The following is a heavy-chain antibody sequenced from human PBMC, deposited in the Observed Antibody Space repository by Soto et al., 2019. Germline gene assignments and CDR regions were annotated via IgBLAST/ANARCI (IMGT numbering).Heavy chain of an antibody. J-gene: IGHJ5*02. CDR3: AFALISPEGSLHP. D-gene: IGHD3-10*01. V-gene: IGHV3-21*01. CDR2: ISPSSSYM. Sequence: PGGSLRLSCTASGFTFTLYSMDWVRQAPGKGLEWVSSISPSSSYMYYADSVKGRFTISRDNAKNSVYLQMNSLRAEDTALYYCAFALISPEGSLHPWGQGTLVTVSS. CDR1: GFTFTLYS.